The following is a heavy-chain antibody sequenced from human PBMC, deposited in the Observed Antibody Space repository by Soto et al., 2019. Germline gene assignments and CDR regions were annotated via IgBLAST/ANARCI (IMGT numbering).Heavy chain of an antibody. Sequence: SETLSLTCTVSGGSISSSNYYWGWIRQPPGKGLEWIGTIYYSGSTSYNPPLKSRVTISVDTSQNQFSLSLTSVTAADTAVYYCARRLEVGTSRYLDYWGQGALVTVSS. CDR1: GGSISSSNYY. V-gene: IGHV4-39*01. CDR3: ARRLEVGTSRYLDY. J-gene: IGHJ4*02. D-gene: IGHD1-26*01. CDR2: IYYSGST.